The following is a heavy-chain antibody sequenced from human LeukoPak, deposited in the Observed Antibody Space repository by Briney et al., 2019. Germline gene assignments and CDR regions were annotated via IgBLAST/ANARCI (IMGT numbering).Heavy chain of an antibody. CDR1: GGSFSGYY. CDR3: ARHLGYCSSTSRRAYYYYYMDV. CDR2: INHSGST. J-gene: IGHJ6*03. Sequence: PSETLSLTCAVYGGSFSGYYWSWIRQPPGKGLEWIGEINHSGSTNYNPSLKSRVTISVDTSKNQFSLKLSSVTAADTAVYYCARHLGYCSSTSRRAYYYYYMDVWGKGTTVPVSS. V-gene: IGHV4-34*01. D-gene: IGHD2-2*01.